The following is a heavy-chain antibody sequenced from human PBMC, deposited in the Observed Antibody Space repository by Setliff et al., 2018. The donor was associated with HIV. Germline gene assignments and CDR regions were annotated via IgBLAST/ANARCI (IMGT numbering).Heavy chain of an antibody. CDR3: ARRYRSSWYFDN. CDR1: GSSISRH. CDR2: IHFSGNT. D-gene: IGHD6-13*01. V-gene: IGHV4-59*08. Sequence: PSETLSLTCTVSGSSISRHWSWIRQAPGKGLEWIGYIHFSGNTDYNPSLKSRVTMSVDMSKNQLSLKMNSVTAADTAVYYCARRYRSSWYFDNWGQGTLVTVSS. J-gene: IGHJ4*02.